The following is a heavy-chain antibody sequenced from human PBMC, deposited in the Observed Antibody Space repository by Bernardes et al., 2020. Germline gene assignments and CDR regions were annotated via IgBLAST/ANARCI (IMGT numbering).Heavy chain of an antibody. CDR3: ARGGYCSGGSCRAWFDP. Sequence: ASVKVSCKASGYTFTSYAMHWVRQAPGQRLEWMGWINAGNGNTKYSQKFQGRVTITRDTSASTAYMELSSLRSEDTAVYYCARGGYCSGGSCRAWFDPWGQGTLVTVSS. V-gene: IGHV1-3*01. CDR2: INAGNGNT. D-gene: IGHD2-15*01. CDR1: GYTFTSYA. J-gene: IGHJ5*02.